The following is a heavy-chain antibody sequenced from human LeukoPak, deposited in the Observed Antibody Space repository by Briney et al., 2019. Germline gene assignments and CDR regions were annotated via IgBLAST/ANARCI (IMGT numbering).Heavy chain of an antibody. Sequence: SVKVSCKASGGTFSSYAISWVQQAPGQALEWMGRTIPILGVANYAQKFQGRLTITADKSTTTAYMELSSLRSEDTAVYYCARDNSIGWRPYYFDYWGQGTLVTVSS. J-gene: IGHJ4*02. D-gene: IGHD6-19*01. CDR3: ARDNSIGWRPYYFDY. CDR2: TIPILGVA. V-gene: IGHV1-69*04. CDR1: GGTFSSYA.